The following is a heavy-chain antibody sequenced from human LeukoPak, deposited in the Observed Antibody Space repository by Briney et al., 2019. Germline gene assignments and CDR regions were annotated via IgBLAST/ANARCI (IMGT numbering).Heavy chain of an antibody. D-gene: IGHD6-6*01. CDR1: GGSIISSSYF. Sequence: SETLSLTCTVSGGSIISSSYFWGWIRQPPGKGLEWIGSIYYSGSTYYNPSLKSRVTISVDTSKNQFSLKLSSVTAADTAVYYCARHRPSGAKISPFDYWGQGTLVTVSS. J-gene: IGHJ4*02. CDR3: ARHRPSGAKISPFDY. V-gene: IGHV4-39*01. CDR2: IYYSGST.